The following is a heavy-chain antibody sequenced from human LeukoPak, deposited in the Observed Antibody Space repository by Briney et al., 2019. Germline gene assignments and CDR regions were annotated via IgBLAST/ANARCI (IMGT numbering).Heavy chain of an antibody. V-gene: IGHV3-74*01. J-gene: IGHJ5*02. CDR1: GFTFSTYW. CDR3: TRDKGVTNWFDP. D-gene: IGHD2-8*01. Sequence: GGSLRLCCAASGFTFSTYWMHWVRQAPGKGLVWVSHISSDGSSTTYADSVKGRFTISRDNAKNTLYLQMNSLRAEDTAVYYCTRDKGVTNWFDPWGQGTLVTVSS. CDR2: ISSDGSST.